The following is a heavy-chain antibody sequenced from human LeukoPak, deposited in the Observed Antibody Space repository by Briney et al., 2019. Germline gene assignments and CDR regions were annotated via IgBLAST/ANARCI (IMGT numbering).Heavy chain of an antibody. CDR1: GYSFTGFY. V-gene: IGHV1-2*02. Sequence: ASVKVSCKTSGYSFTGFYIHWVRQAPGQGLEWMGWINPNSGGTDYAQKFQDRVTMTRDTSISTAYMELSRLRSDDTAVYYCARGVATTNLPQYYYYMDVWGKGTTVTVSS. D-gene: IGHD5-12*01. CDR2: INPNSGGT. J-gene: IGHJ6*03. CDR3: ARGVATTNLPQYYYYMDV.